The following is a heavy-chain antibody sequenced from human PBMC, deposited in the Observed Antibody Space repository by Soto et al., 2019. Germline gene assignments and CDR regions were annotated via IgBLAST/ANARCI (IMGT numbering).Heavy chain of an antibody. Sequence: SETLSLTCTVSGGSISSGGYYWSWIRQHPGKGLEWIGYIYYSGSTYYNPSLKSRVTISVDTSKNQFSLKLSSVTAADTAVYLCAAGQASSRNLAPYDLDFWGQGTLVTVSS. V-gene: IGHV4-31*03. J-gene: IGHJ4*02. CDR3: AAGQASSRNLAPYDLDF. CDR1: GGSISSGGYY. D-gene: IGHD6-13*01. CDR2: IYYSGST.